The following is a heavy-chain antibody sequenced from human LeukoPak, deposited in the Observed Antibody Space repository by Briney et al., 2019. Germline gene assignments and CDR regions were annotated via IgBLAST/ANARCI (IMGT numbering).Heavy chain of an antibody. V-gene: IGHV3-66*02. CDR3: ARARVGAYDY. CDR1: GFTVSSNY. D-gene: IGHD1-26*01. Sequence: QPGGSPRLSCAASGFTVSSNYMSWVRQAPGEGLEWVSVIYSGGSTYYADSVKGRFTISRDNSKNTLYPQMNSLRAEDTAVYYCARARVGAYDYWGQGTLVTVSS. J-gene: IGHJ4*02. CDR2: IYSGGST.